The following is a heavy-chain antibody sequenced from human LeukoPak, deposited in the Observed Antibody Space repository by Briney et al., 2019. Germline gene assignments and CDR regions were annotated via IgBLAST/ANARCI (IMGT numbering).Heavy chain of an antibody. CDR1: GFTFNDYA. V-gene: IGHV3-23*05. D-gene: IGHD4-11*01. CDR3: ARSVPDYTRFDY. CDR2: FKTKYNQV. J-gene: IGHJ4*02. Sequence: GGSLRLSCVASGFTFNDYAMNWVRQAPGKGLEWVSTFKTKYNQVYYAESVRGRFTISTDNSKNTVFLQMNSLGAEDTALYYCARSVPDYTRFDYWGQGALITVSS.